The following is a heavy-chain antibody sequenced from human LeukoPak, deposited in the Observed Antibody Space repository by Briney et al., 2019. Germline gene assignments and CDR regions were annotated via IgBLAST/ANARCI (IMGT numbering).Heavy chain of an antibody. CDR1: GFTFSSYE. D-gene: IGHD3-22*01. CDR2: IKQDGREK. J-gene: IGHJ4*02. CDR3: AKDPYDMSGDYYGPTGSVDY. V-gene: IGHV3-7*03. Sequence: GGSLRLSGAASGFTFSSYEMSWVRQAPGKGREWVANIKQDGREKYYVDSVKGRFTISRDNAKNSLYLQMNSLRAEDTAVYYCAKDPYDMSGDYYGPTGSVDYWGQGTLVTVSS.